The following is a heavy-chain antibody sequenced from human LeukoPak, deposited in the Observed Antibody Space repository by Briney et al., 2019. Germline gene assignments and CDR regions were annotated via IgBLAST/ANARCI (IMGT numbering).Heavy chain of an antibody. D-gene: IGHD4-17*01. CDR2: ISSSSSYI. V-gene: IGHV3-21*01. Sequence: GGSLRLSCAASGFTFSSYSMNWVRQAPGKGLEWVSSISSSSSYIYYADSVKGRFTISRDNAKNSLYLQMNSLRAEDTAVYYCARETTTVTSDAFDIWGQGTMVTVSS. CDR3: ARETTTVTSDAFDI. J-gene: IGHJ3*02. CDR1: GFTFSSYS.